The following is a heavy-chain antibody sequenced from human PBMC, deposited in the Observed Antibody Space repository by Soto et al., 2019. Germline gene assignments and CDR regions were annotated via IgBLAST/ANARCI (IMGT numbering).Heavy chain of an antibody. Sequence: GGSLRLSCAASGFTFSSYAMSWVRQAPGKGLEWVSAISGSGGSTYYADSVKGRFTISRDNSKNTLYLQMNSLRAEDTAVYYCARPPLVGYYYYMDVWGKGTTVTVSS. CDR2: ISGSGGST. V-gene: IGHV3-23*01. CDR3: ARPPLVGYYYYMDV. J-gene: IGHJ6*03. D-gene: IGHD2-15*01. CDR1: GFTFSSYA.